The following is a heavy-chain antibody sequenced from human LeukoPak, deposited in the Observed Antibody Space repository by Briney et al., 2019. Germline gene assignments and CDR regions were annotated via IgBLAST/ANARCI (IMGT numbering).Heavy chain of an antibody. CDR3: AIKGAAGTGYYYYYMDV. CDR2: ISGSGGST. V-gene: IGHV3-23*01. D-gene: IGHD6-13*01. CDR1: GFTFSSYA. J-gene: IGHJ6*03. Sequence: GALRLSCAASGFTFSSYAMSWVRQAPGKGLEGFSAISGSGGSTYYEDSVNGRFTISRDNSKNTLYLQMNSLRAEDTAVYYCAIKGAAGTGYYYYYMDVWGKGTTVTVSS.